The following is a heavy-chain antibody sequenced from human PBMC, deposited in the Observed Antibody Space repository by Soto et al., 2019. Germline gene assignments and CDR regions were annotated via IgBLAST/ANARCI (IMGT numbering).Heavy chain of an antibody. CDR1: GFTFSSYG. D-gene: IGHD5-18*01. CDR3: AKDVIVGLGYRHGDSYYCGMDV. Sequence: VQLVESGGGVVQPGRSLRLSCAASGFTFSSYGMNWVRQAPGKGLEWVAVISYDGSSKYYADSVKGRLTISRDNSKKXLYLQMNSLRAEDTAVYYCAKDVIVGLGYRHGDSYYCGMDVWGQGTTVTVSS. CDR2: ISYDGSSK. V-gene: IGHV3-30*18. J-gene: IGHJ6*02.